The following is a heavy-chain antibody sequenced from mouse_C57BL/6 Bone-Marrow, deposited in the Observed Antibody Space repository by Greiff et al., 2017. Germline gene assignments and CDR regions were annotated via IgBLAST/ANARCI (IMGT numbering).Heavy chain of an antibody. CDR1: GFTFSDYG. Sequence: EVQVVESGGGLVKPGGSLKLSCAASGFTFSDYGMHWVRQAPEKGLEWVAYISSGSSTIYYADKVKGRFTISRDNAKNTLFLQMTSLRSEDTAMYYCARPGQYYFDYWGQGTTLTVSS. CDR3: ARPGQYYFDY. CDR2: ISSGSSTI. V-gene: IGHV5-17*01. J-gene: IGHJ2*01.